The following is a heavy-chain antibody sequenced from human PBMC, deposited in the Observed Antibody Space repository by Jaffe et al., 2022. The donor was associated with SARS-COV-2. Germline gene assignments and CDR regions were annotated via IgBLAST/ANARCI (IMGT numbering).Heavy chain of an antibody. CDR3: AKGRAIQLWSPLDY. CDR2: ISYDGSNK. D-gene: IGHD5-18*01. J-gene: IGHJ4*02. CDR1: GFTFSNYV. V-gene: IGHV3-30*18. Sequence: QVQLVESGGGVVQPGRSLRLSCAASGFTFSNYVMHWVRQAPGKGLEWVAVISYDGSNKYYADSVKGRFTISRDNSKNTLFLQMNSLRADDTTIYYCAKGRAIQLWSPLDYWGQGTLVTVSS.